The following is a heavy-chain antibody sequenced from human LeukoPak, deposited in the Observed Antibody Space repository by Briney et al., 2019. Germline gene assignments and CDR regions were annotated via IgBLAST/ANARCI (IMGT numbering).Heavy chain of an antibody. V-gene: IGHV3-23*01. CDR2: ISGSGGST. CDR1: GFTFSSYA. J-gene: IGHJ4*02. Sequence: GSLRLSCAASGFTFSSYAMSWVRQAPGKGLEWVSAISGSGGSTYYADSVKGRFTISRDNSKNTLYLQMNSLRAEDTAVYYCAKDPPPGYSSSWYDDYWGQGTLVTVSS. D-gene: IGHD6-13*01. CDR3: AKDPPPGYSSSWYDDY.